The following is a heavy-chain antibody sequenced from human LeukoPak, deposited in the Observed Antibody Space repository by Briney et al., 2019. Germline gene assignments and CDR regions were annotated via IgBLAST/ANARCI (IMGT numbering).Heavy chain of an antibody. V-gene: IGHV3-7*02. Sequence: GRSLRLSCVASGSTFSSYWMNWVRQAPGKGLEWVASIKQDGSYKYYVDSVKGRFTISRDNAKNSLYLLMNSLRADDTAVYFCASAQGGVILPDYFHHWGQGTLVTVSS. J-gene: IGHJ1*01. CDR2: IKQDGSYK. CDR3: ASAQGGVILPDYFHH. CDR1: GSTFSSYW. D-gene: IGHD3-16*02.